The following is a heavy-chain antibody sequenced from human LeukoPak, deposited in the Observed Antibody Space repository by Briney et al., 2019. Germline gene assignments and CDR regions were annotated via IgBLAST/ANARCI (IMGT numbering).Heavy chain of an antibody. D-gene: IGHD6-19*01. CDR3: ARVGYSSGWFVDY. Sequence: PGGSLRLSCAASGFTFTTYWMGWVRQAPGKGLEWLANIKQDGSAEHYADSVRGRFTISRDNAKISLYLQMNSLTAEDTAVYYCARVGYSSGWFVDYWGQGTLVTVSS. CDR1: GFTFTTYW. V-gene: IGHV3-7*03. J-gene: IGHJ4*02. CDR2: IKQDGSAE.